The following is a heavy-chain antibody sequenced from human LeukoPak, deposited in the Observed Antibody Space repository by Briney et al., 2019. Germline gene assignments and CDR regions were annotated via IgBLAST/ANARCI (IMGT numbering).Heavy chain of an antibody. J-gene: IGHJ4*02. CDR3: AXXXXXXXNXXY. CDR2: INPHSGDA. Sequence: XXXXGTFSXYAISWVRQAPGQGLEWMAWINPHSGDANYSQKFQGRITLTRDTAVSIDYMEVSSLTSDDTAGYYCAXXXXXXXNXXYWGQGTLVTVSS. CDR1: XGTFSXYA. V-gene: IGHV1-2*02.